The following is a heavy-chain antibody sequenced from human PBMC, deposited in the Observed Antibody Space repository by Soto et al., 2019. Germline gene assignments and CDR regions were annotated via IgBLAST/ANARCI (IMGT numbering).Heavy chain of an antibody. V-gene: IGHV3-53*02. CDR3: AREGYPYGLDS. D-gene: IGHD4-17*01. CDR2: TYTGGNT. CDR1: GFSINSKY. J-gene: IGHJ4*02. Sequence: EVQLVETGGGLIQPGGSLSLSCAASGFSINSKYITWVRQAPGKGLEWVSLTYTGGNTLYADSVKGRFTVARDMSTNTLFLQMDSLRGDDTAIYYCAREGYPYGLDSWGQGSLVAVSS.